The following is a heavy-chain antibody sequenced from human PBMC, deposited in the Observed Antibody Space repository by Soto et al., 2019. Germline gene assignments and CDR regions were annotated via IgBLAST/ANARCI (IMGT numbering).Heavy chain of an antibody. V-gene: IGHV4-30-4*01. J-gene: IGHJ4*02. Sequence: PXETLSLPFSVSGGSISSGEFYWSWIRQPPGKGLEWIGYIYYSGSTYYNPSLRSRVAISLDTSNNQFSLELSSVTAADTAVYYCARVGAIVGANSGDYWGQGTLVTVSS. D-gene: IGHD1-26*01. CDR1: GGSISSGEFY. CDR3: ARVGAIVGANSGDY. CDR2: IYYSGST.